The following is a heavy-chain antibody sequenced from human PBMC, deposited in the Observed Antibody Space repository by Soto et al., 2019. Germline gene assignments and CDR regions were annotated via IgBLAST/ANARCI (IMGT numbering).Heavy chain of an antibody. CDR3: ARGFLDYGDYRAIYYYYMDV. CDR1: GYTFTSYY. V-gene: IGHV1-46*03. D-gene: IGHD4-17*01. J-gene: IGHJ6*03. Sequence: ASVKVSCKASGYTFTSYYMHWVRQAPRQGLEWMGIINPSGGSTSYAQKFQGRVTMTRDTSTSTVYMELSSLRSEDTAVYYCARGFLDYGDYRAIYYYYMDVWGKGTTVTVSS. CDR2: INPSGGST.